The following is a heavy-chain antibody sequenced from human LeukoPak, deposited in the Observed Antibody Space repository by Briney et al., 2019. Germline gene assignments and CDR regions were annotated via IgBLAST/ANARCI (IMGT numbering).Heavy chain of an antibody. J-gene: IGHJ4*02. CDR3: ARHLHSSSWVDY. V-gene: IGHV4-34*01. D-gene: IGHD6-13*01. CDR1: GGSFSGYC. CDR2: INHSGST. Sequence: SETLSLTCAVYGGSFSGYCWSWIRQPPGKGLEWIGEINHSGSTNYNPSLKSRVTISVDTSKNQFSLKLSSVTAADTAVYYCARHLHSSSWVDYWGQGTLVTVSS.